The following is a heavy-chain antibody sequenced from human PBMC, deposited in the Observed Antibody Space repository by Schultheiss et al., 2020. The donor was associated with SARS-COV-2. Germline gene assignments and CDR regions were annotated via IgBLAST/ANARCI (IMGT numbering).Heavy chain of an antibody. CDR1: GGTFSSYA. J-gene: IGHJ5*02. V-gene: IGHV1-46*01. Sequence: ASVKVSCKASGGTFSSYAISWVRQAPGQGLEWMGIINPSGGSTSYAQKFQGRVTMTRNTSISTAYMELSSLRSEDTAVYYCARDSSHCSGGSCYLSSLVWFDPWGQGTLVTVSS. D-gene: IGHD2-15*01. CDR3: ARDSSHCSGGSCYLSSLVWFDP. CDR2: INPSGGST.